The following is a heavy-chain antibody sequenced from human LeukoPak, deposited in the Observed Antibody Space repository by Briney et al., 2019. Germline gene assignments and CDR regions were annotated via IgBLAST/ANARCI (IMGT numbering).Heavy chain of an antibody. V-gene: IGHV3-48*01. D-gene: IGHD6-13*01. CDR2: ISSSSSTI. CDR3: ARGVGSSSWYFDY. J-gene: IGHJ4*02. Sequence: GGSLRLSCAASGFTFSSYSMNWVRQAPGKGLEWVSYISSSSSTIYYADSVKGRFTISRDNSKNTVYLQMNSLRGEDTAVYYCARGVGSSSWYFDYWGQGTLVTVSS. CDR1: GFTFSSYS.